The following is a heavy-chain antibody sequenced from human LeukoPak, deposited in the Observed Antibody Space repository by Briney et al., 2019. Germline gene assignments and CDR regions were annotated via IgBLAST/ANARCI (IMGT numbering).Heavy chain of an antibody. V-gene: IGHV3-23*01. CDR3: AKDCGEQLYRPFDS. Sequence: GGTLRLSCAASGFSFRIYDMNWVRQAPGKGLEWVSTISGKGAMTHYADSVKGRFTISRDNSENMLYLQVNSLRVEDTAVYYCAKDCGEQLYRPFDSWGQGSLVTVSS. CDR2: ISGKGAMT. D-gene: IGHD3-10*01. CDR1: GFSFRIYD. J-gene: IGHJ4*02.